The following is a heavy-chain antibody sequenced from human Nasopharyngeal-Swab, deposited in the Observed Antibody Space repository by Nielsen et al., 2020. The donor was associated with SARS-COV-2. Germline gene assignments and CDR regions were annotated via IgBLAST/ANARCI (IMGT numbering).Heavy chain of an antibody. CDR2: ISSSSYI. D-gene: IGHD6-19*01. J-gene: IGHJ5*02. V-gene: IGHV3-21*04. CDR1: GFTFSSYS. Sequence: GESLQISCAASGFTFSSYSMNWVRQAPGKGLEWVSSISSSSYIYYADSVKGRFTISRGNAKNSLFLQMNSLRAEDTALYYCAKDLGIAVAGTGHDLWGQGTLVTVSS. CDR3: AKDLGIAVAGTGHDL.